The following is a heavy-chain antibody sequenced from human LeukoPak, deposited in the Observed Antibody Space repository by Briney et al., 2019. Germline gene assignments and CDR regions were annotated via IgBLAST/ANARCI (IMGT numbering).Heavy chain of an antibody. V-gene: IGHV3-9*01. J-gene: IGHJ4*02. CDR1: GFTFDDYA. Sequence: GGSLRLSCAVSGFTFDDYAMPWVRQAPGKGLEWVSGISWNRGSIGYADSVKGRFTISRDNAKNSLYLQMNSLRAEDTALYNCAKGSSSWYYYFDYWGQGTLVTVSS. CDR3: AKGSSSWYYYFDY. D-gene: IGHD6-13*01. CDR2: ISWNRGSI.